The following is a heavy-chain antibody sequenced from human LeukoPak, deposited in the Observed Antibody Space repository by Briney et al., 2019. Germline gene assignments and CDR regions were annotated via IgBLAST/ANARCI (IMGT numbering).Heavy chain of an antibody. D-gene: IGHD2-15*01. CDR2: LSSSSRTI. V-gene: IGHV3-48*01. Sequence: PGGSLRLSCAASGFTLSSFSMNWVRQAPGKGLEWVSYLSSSSRTIYYADSVKGRFTISRDNAKNSLYLQMNSLGAEHTALYYCERYCGAASCYSGFDYWGQGTLVTVAS. CDR1: GFTLSSFS. J-gene: IGHJ4*02. CDR3: ERYCGAASCYSGFDY.